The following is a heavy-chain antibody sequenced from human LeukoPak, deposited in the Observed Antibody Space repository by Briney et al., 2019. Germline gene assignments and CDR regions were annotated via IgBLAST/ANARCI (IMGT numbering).Heavy chain of an antibody. V-gene: IGHV3-64D*06. CDR1: GFTFSSYA. D-gene: IGHD1-26*01. J-gene: IGHJ4*02. Sequence: PGGSLRLSCSASGFTFSSYAMHWVRQAPGKGLEYVSLISNNGDTTYYADSVKGRFIISRDNSRNTLYLQMTSLRAEDTAVYYCVSLAGNHYHWGQGTLVTVSS. CDR2: ISNNGDTT. CDR3: VSLAGNHYH.